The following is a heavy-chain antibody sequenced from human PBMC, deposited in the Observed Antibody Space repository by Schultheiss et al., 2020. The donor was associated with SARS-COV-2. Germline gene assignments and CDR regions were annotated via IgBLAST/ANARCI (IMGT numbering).Heavy chain of an antibody. Sequence: GGSLRLSCAASGFTFSSYAMHWVRQAPGKGLQWVASISYDGRETYDADSVKARFTISRDNSKNTLYLQMNSLRAEDTAVYYCAKDRGYSRDFHYFDYWGQGTLVTVSS. CDR3: AKDRGYSRDFHYFDY. J-gene: IGHJ4*02. V-gene: IGHV3-30*01. CDR2: ISYDGRET. D-gene: IGHD3-22*01. CDR1: GFTFSSYA.